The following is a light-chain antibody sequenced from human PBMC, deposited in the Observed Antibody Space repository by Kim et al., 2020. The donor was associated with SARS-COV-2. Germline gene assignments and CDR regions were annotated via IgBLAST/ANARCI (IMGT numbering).Light chain of an antibody. J-gene: IGKJ4*01. CDR2: FAV. CDR3: QQFNRWPT. CDR1: ESVATN. V-gene: IGKV3-15*01. Sequence: EVVMTQSPATLSVSPGERATLSCRASESVATNLAWYQAKPGQPPRLLIYFAVTRATGVPARFSGSGSGTDFTLTISSLQSEDSAVYYCQQFNRWPTFGGGTKLEIK.